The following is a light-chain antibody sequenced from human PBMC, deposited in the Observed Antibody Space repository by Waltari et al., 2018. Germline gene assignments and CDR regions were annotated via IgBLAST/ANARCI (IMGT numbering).Light chain of an antibody. J-gene: IGKJ2*01. CDR1: QSISSY. Sequence: DIQMTQSPSSLSASVGDRVTITCRASQSISSYLNWYQQKPGKAPKLLIYAASSLQSGVPLRFSGSGSVTDFTLTISSLQPEDFATYYFQQSYSSLYTFGQVTKLEIK. CDR2: AAS. V-gene: IGKV1-39*01. CDR3: QQSYSSLYT.